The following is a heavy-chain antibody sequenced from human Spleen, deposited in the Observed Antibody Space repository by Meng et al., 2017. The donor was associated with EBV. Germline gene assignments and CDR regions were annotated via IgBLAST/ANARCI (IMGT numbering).Heavy chain of an antibody. V-gene: IGHV3-11*01. D-gene: IGHD4-17*01. CDR1: GFTFSDYY. CDR3: ARDGAGDHLTT. Sequence: VKLVESGGGLVKSGGSPSIYFTASGFTFSDYYMSWIRQAPGKGLEGVSYISSSGSSMYYGDSVKGRFTISRDNAKKSLYLQMNSLRADDTAVYYCARDGAGDHLTTWGQGTLVTVSS. J-gene: IGHJ5*02. CDR2: ISSSGSSM.